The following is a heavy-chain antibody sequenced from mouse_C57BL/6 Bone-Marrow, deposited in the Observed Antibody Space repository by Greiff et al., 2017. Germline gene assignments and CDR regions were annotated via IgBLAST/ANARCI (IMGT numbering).Heavy chain of an antibody. Sequence: QVQLKESGAELVRPGTSVKMSCKASGYTFTNYWIGWAKQRPGHGLEWIGDIYPGGGYTNYNEKFKGKATLTVDKSSSTAYMQLSSLTSEDYAIYYCARTKGIDDWGQGTTLTVAA. J-gene: IGHJ2*01. V-gene: IGHV1-63*01. CDR1: GYTFTNYW. CDR2: IYPGGGYT. CDR3: ARTKGIDD.